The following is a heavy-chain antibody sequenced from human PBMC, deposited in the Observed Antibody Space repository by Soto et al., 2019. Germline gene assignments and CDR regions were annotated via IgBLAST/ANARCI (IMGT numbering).Heavy chain of an antibody. Sequence: PGGSLRLSCAASGFTFSSYSMNWVRQAPGKGLEWVSYISSSSSTIYYADSVKGRFTISRDNAKNSLYLQMNSLRAEDTAVYYCARVIYGSGTGPWGQGTLVTVSS. CDR1: GFTFSSYS. V-gene: IGHV3-48*01. CDR3: ARVIYGSGTGP. CDR2: ISSSSSTI. D-gene: IGHD3-10*01. J-gene: IGHJ5*02.